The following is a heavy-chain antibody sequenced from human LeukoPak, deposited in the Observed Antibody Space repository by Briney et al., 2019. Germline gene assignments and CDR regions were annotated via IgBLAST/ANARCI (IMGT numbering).Heavy chain of an antibody. CDR2: IDPSDSYT. CDR3: ARDPRAMAPMGY. D-gene: IGHD5-18*01. Sequence: GESLRISCKGSGYSFTSYWISCVRQMPGKGLEWMGRIDPSDSYTNYSPSFQGHVTISADKSISTAYLQWSSLKASDTAMYYCARDPRAMAPMGYWGQGTLVTVS. CDR1: GYSFTSYW. V-gene: IGHV5-10-1*01. J-gene: IGHJ4*02.